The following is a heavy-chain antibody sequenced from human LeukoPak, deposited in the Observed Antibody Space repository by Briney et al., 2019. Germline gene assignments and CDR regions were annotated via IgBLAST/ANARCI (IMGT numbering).Heavy chain of an antibody. Sequence: GGSLRLSCAASGFTFSSYAMSWVRQAPGKGLEWVAAISHVGSNKYYADSVQGRFSISRDNSKNTLYLQMNSLRAEDTAVYYCARDFLRRGYDFWSGYYDYWGQGTLVTVSS. V-gene: IGHV3-30-3*01. CDR1: GFTFSSYA. D-gene: IGHD3-3*01. CDR3: ARDFLRRGYDFWSGYYDY. J-gene: IGHJ4*02. CDR2: ISHVGSNK.